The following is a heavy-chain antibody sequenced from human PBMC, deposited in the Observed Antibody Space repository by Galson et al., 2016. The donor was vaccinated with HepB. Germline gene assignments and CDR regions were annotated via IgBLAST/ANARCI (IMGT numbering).Heavy chain of an antibody. V-gene: IGHV4-59*11. CDR2: VHSSGSS. D-gene: IGHD5-18*01. J-gene: IGHJ2*01. Sequence: SETLSLTCTVSGDSSSPHYRSWIRQPPGKGLEWIGYVHSSGSSFYNPSLRGRVTISVDTSKNHFSLKLDSVTAADTAVYFGARGTLSCTGNSCFYQYFDLWGRGILVTVSS. CDR3: ARGTLSCTGNSCFYQYFDL. CDR1: GDSSSPHY.